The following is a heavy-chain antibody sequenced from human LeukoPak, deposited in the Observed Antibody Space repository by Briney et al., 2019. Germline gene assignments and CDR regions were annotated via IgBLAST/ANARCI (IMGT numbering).Heavy chain of an antibody. CDR1: GYTFTNDG. D-gene: IGHD7-27*01. V-gene: IGHV1-18*01. CDR2: IGTKSGNT. Sequence: ASVTLSCTASGYTFTNDGISWVRQAPGQGLEWMGWIGTKSGNTNYAPSFQGRVTLTTDTSSTTAYMELSSLTSDDTAAYYCERTPLGMMHAFDIWGQGTIVTVSS. J-gene: IGHJ3*02. CDR3: ERTPLGMMHAFDI.